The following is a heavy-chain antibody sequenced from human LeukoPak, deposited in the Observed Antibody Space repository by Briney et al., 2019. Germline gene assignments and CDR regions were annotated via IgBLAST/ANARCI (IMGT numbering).Heavy chain of an antibody. J-gene: IGHJ4*02. CDR3: ATLAVAGPFDY. CDR2: IYYSGST. CDR1: GGSISSGSYY. D-gene: IGHD6-19*01. Sequence: SETLSLTCTVSGGSISSGSYYWGWIRQPPGKGLEWIGSIYYSGSTYYNPSLKSRVTISVDTSKNQFSLKLSSVTAADTAVYYCATLAVAGPFDYWGQGTLVTVSS. V-gene: IGHV4-39*01.